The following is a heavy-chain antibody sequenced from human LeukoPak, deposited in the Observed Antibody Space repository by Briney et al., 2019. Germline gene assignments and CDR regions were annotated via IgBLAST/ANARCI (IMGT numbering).Heavy chain of an antibody. D-gene: IGHD3-9*01. V-gene: IGHV4-34*01. Sequence: SETLSLTCAVYGGSFSGYYWSWIRQPPGKGLEWIGEINHSGSTNYNPSLTSRVTISVDTSKNQFSLKLSSVTAADTAVYYCARGLFILTGYTWFDPWGQGTLVTVSS. CDR2: INHSGST. CDR3: ARGLFILTGYTWFDP. J-gene: IGHJ5*02. CDR1: GGSFSGYY.